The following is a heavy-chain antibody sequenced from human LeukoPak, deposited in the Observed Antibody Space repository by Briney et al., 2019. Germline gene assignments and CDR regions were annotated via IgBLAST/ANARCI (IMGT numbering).Heavy chain of an antibody. CDR1: GFSLTTTGVC. D-gene: IGHD6-13*01. Sequence: SAPALVKPTQTLTLTFTFSGFSLTTTGVCVTWIRQPPGNALEWLALIDWDDDKYYSTSLKTRLTISKDTSKNQVVLTMTKMDPVDTATYYCARIRREAAADYFYYYGMDVWGKGTTVAVSS. J-gene: IGHJ6*04. CDR2: IDWDDDK. CDR3: ARIRREAAADYFYYYGMDV. V-gene: IGHV2-70*01.